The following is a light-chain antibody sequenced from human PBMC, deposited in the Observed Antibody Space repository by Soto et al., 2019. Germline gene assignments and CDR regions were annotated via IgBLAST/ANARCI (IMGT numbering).Light chain of an antibody. Sequence: QSVLTQPASVSGSPGQSITISCPGTSRVVGTYNLVSWYQQHPGKAPKLMISEVSKRPSGVSNRFSGSKSGNTASLTISGLQAEDEADYYCCSYVGSRTYVFGTGTKVTVL. CDR2: EVS. CDR1: SRVVGTYNL. CDR3: CSYVGSRTYV. V-gene: IGLV2-23*02. J-gene: IGLJ1*01.